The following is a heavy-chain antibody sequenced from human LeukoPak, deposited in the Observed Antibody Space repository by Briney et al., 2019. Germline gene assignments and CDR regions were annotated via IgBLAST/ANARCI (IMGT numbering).Heavy chain of an antibody. Sequence: ASVKVSCKASGYTFTSYGISWVRQAPGQGLEWMGWISAYNGNTNYAQKLQGRVTMTTDTSTSTAYMELRSLRSDDTAVYYCAREVRIAAAGLQNWYFGLWGRGTLVTVSS. J-gene: IGHJ2*01. CDR1: GYTFTSYG. D-gene: IGHD6-13*01. V-gene: IGHV1-18*01. CDR3: AREVRIAAAGLQNWYFGL. CDR2: ISAYNGNT.